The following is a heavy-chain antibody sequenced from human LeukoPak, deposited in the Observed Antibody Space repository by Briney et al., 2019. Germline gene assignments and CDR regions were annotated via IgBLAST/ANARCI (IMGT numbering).Heavy chain of an antibody. D-gene: IGHD6-13*01. CDR2: ISGSGSST. CDR3: AKGGIAAAGTSFYFDY. V-gene: IGHV3-23*01. Sequence: GGSLRLSCAASGFTFSSYAMSWVRQAPGKGLEWVSAISGSGSSTYYAGSVKGRFTIYRDNSKNTLYLQMNSLRAEDTAVYYCAKGGIAAAGTSFYFDYWGQGTLVTVSS. CDR1: GFTFSSYA. J-gene: IGHJ4*02.